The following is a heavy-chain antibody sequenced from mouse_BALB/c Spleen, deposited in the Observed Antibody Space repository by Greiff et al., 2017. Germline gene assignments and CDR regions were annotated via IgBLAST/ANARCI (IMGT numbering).Heavy chain of an antibody. V-gene: IGHV5-4*02. Sequence: EVHLVESGGGLVKPGGSLKLSCAASGFTFSDYYMYWVRQTPEKRLEWVATISDGGSYTYYPDSVKGRFTISRDNAKNNLYLQMSSLKSEDTAMYYCARGFWDVNWYFDVWGAGTTVTVSS. CDR3: ARGFWDVNWYFDV. CDR2: ISDGGSYT. CDR1: GFTFSDYY. D-gene: IGHD4-1*01. J-gene: IGHJ1*01.